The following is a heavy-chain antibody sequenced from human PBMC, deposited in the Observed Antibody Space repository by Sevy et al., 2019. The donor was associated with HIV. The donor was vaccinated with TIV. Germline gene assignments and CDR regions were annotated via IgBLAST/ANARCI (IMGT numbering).Heavy chain of an antibody. CDR2: VSISGPNT. D-gene: IGHD6-19*01. V-gene: IGHV3-23*01. CDR1: GFTFSNYA. Sequence: GGSLGLSCAASGFTFSNYAMSWVRQAPGKGLEWVSSVSISGPNTYYADSVKGRFTISRDNSKNTMYLQMNSLRAEDTAVYYCAKEWTQLSDWYGELDYWGQGSLVTVSS. J-gene: IGHJ4*02. CDR3: AKEWTQLSDWYGELDY.